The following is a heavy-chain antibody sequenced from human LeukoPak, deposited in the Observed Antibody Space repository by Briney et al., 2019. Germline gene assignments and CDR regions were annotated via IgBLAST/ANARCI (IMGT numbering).Heavy chain of an antibody. CDR1: RFPLSSYG. D-gene: IGHD2-21*02. V-gene: IGHV3-33*01. Sequence: GRSLRLSCAASRFPLSSYGMHWVRQAPGKGLEWVAVIWYDGSKKYYGDSVKGRFTTSRDNSKNTLYLQVNSLRAEDTAVYYCARIYCGGDCLDAAPLSDAFDIWGQGTMVTVSS. CDR2: IWYDGSKK. J-gene: IGHJ3*02. CDR3: ARIYCGGDCLDAAPLSDAFDI.